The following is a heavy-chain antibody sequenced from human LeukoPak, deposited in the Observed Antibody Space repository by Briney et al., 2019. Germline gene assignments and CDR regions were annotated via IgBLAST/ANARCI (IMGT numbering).Heavy chain of an antibody. D-gene: IGHD6-13*01. V-gene: IGHV3-23*01. Sequence: GGSLRLSCAASGIIFSKYGMSWVRQAPGKGLEWVATVLGSGVPTYYADSVQGRFTISRDNSKNTLYLQMNSLRPEDTAVYYCMGAAAALFDYWGQGTLVTVSS. CDR2: VLGSGVPT. CDR1: GIIFSKYG. J-gene: IGHJ4*02. CDR3: MGAAAALFDY.